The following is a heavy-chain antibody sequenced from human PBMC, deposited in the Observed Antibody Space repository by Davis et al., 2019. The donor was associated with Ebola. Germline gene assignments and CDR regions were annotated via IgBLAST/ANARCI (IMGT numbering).Heavy chain of an antibody. D-gene: IGHD6-19*01. J-gene: IGHJ4*02. CDR1: GFTFSSNW. Sequence: GESLKISCVASGFTFSSNWMQWVRQVPGKGLEWVSVIYDQSSAYADAVRGRFIISRDKSNNTLYLQMNSLRVDDTAVYYCATTQWLREFDNWGQGTLVTVSS. CDR2: IYDQSS. V-gene: IGHV3-53*05. CDR3: ATTQWLREFDN.